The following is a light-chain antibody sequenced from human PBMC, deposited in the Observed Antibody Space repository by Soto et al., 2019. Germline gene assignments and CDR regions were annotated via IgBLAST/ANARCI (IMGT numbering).Light chain of an antibody. V-gene: IGKV1-39*01. CDR2: AAF. J-gene: IGKJ2*01. CDR1: QSIAFY. Sequence: DIQLTQSPSSLSASVGDRVTITCRASQSIAFYVNWFQQKPGRAPRLLIDAAFSLQSGVPSRFSGSGSGTDFTLTINSLQPEDSATYFCQQSSDSPMYTFGQGT. CDR3: QQSSDSPMYT.